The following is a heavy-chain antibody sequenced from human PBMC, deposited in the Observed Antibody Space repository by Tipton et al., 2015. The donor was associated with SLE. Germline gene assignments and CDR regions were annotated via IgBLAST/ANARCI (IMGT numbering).Heavy chain of an antibody. CDR3: ARDTYYYDSSGSNDAFNI. D-gene: IGHD3-22*01. CDR1: GYSFTSYW. J-gene: IGHJ3*02. CDR2: IYPGDSDT. Sequence: QLVQSGAEVKKPGESLKISCKGSGYSFTSYWIGWVRQMPGKGLEWMGIIYPGDSDTRYSPSFQGQVTISADKSISTAYLQWSSLKASDTAMYYCARDTYYYDSSGSNDAFNIWGQGTMVTVSS. V-gene: IGHV5-51*03.